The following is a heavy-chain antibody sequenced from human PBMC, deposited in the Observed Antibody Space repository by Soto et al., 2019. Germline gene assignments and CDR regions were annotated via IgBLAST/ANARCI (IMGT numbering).Heavy chain of an antibody. D-gene: IGHD3-9*01. CDR3: ARFDWNYYYGMDV. CDR1: GYTFTGYY. CDR2: INPNSGGT. Sequence: ASVKVSCKASGYTFTGYYMHWVRQAPGQGLEWMGWINPNSGGTNYAQKFQGRVTMTRDTSISTAYMELSRLRSDDTAVYYCARFDWNYYYGMDVWGQGTTVTVSS. J-gene: IGHJ6*02. V-gene: IGHV1-2*02.